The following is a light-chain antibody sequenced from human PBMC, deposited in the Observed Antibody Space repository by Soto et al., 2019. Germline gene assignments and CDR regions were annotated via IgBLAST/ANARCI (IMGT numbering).Light chain of an antibody. CDR1: SSDVANYNY. Sequence: QSVLTQPASVSGSPGQSITISCTRTSSDVANYNYVSWYQQHPAKAPKLMIFEVSNRPSGISSRFSGSKSGNTASLTISGLQAEGEACYYCTSYTNISNYLFGNGTRVTVL. CDR3: TSYTNISNYL. V-gene: IGLV2-14*01. CDR2: EVS. J-gene: IGLJ1*01.